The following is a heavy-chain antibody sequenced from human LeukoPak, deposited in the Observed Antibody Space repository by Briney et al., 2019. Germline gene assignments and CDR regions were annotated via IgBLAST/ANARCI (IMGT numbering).Heavy chain of an antibody. J-gene: IGHJ6*02. V-gene: IGHV3-33*01. CDR2: IWYDGSNK. CDR3: ARDKVGYFNYYGMDV. CDR1: GFTFSSYG. Sequence: GGSLRLSCAASGFTFSSYGMHWVRQAPGKGLEWVAVIWYDGSNKYYADSVKGRFTISRDNSKNTLYLQMNSLRAEDTAVYYCARDKVGYFNYYGMDVWGQGTTVTVSS.